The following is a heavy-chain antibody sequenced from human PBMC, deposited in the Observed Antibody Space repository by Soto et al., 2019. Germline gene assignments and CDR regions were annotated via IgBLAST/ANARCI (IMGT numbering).Heavy chain of an antibody. CDR2: IIPIFGTA. J-gene: IGHJ5*02. D-gene: IGHD5-12*01. CDR1: GGTFSSYA. CDR3: ASLRDGYTFVLGP. V-gene: IGHV1-69*01. Sequence: QVQLVQSGAEVKKPGSSVKVSCKASGGTFSSYAISWVRQAPGQGLEWMGGIIPIFGTANYAQKFQGRVTSTADESTSTAYMALSRLSSEDTAVYYCASLRDGYTFVLGPWGQGTLVTVSS.